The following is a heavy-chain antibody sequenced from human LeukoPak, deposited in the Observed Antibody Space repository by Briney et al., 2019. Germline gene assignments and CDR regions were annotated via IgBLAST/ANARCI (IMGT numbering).Heavy chain of an antibody. CDR2: IYHSGST. V-gene: IGHV4-30-2*01. D-gene: IGHD4-17*01. CDR1: GFTFDDYA. J-gene: IGHJ4*02. CDR3: ARVRPGDPFDY. Sequence: LRLSCAASGFTFDDYAMHWVRQAPGKGLEWIGYIYHSGSTYYNPSLKSRVTISVDRSKNQFSLKLSSVTAADTAVYYCARVRPGDPFDYWGQGTLVTVSS.